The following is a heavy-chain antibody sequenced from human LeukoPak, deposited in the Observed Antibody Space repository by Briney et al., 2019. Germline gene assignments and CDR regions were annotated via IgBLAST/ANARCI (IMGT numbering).Heavy chain of an antibody. CDR2: IYYSGST. Sequence: SETLSLTCTVSGGSVSSGSYYWSWIRQPPGKGLEWIGYIYYSGSTNYNPSLKSRVTISVDTSKNQFSLKLSSATAADTAVYYCARTPRIAAAVKNAFDIWGQGTMVTVSS. V-gene: IGHV4-61*01. J-gene: IGHJ3*02. D-gene: IGHD6-13*01. CDR1: GGSVSSGSYY. CDR3: ARTPRIAAAVKNAFDI.